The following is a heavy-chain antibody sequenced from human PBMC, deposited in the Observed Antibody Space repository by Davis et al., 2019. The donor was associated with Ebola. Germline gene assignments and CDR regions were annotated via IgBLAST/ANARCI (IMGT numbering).Heavy chain of an antibody. CDR2: IYHSGST. J-gene: IGHJ6*02. D-gene: IGHD3-3*01. CDR3: ASPSLTTIFGVGLLYGMDV. CDR1: GGSISSSNY. V-gene: IGHV4-4*02. Sequence: MPGGSLRLSCVVSGGSISSSNYWSWVRQPPGEGLEWIGEIYHSGSTNYNLSLKNRVTISVDTSKNQFSLKLSSVTAADTAVYYCASPSLTTIFGVGLLYGMDVWGQGTTVTVSS.